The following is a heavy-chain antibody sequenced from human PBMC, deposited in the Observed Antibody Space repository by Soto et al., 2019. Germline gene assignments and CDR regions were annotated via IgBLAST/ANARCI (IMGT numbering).Heavy chain of an antibody. J-gene: IGHJ3*02. D-gene: IGHD1-26*01. V-gene: IGHV4-39*01. CDR1: AGTPSTSRNH. Sequence: PSETLSHPYTVSAGTPSTSRNHLCRLRQPPGKGLEWIASIKYSGTTFYNPSLKSRVTLSVDTSKNQFALKLSSVTAAETAVYYCARHGITGSYYDAFDIWGQGTMVT. CDR2: IKYSGTT. CDR3: ARHGITGSYYDAFDI.